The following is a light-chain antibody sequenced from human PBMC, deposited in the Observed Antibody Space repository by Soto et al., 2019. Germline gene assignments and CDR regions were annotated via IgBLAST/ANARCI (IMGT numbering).Light chain of an antibody. CDR3: QQYSTWPPMYT. V-gene: IGKV3-15*01. CDR2: RAS. J-gene: IGKJ2*01. Sequence: EIVMTQSPATLSVSPGGRATLSCRASQSVSSYLAWYQQRPGQPPRLLIYRASTRATGIPARFSGSGSGTEFSLTLSSLQYEDFAVYFCQQYSTWPPMYTFGQGTKLEI. CDR1: QSVSSY.